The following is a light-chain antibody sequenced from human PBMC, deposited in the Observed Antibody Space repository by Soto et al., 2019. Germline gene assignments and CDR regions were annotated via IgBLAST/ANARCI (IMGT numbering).Light chain of an antibody. Sequence: DIQLTQSPSFLSASVGDRVTITCRASQGINIYVAWYQQRPGKAPKLLIFGASTLQSGVPSRFSGSGSGTEFTLTINILQPEDFATYYGQQLKSYPLTVGGGTKVEIK. CDR2: GAS. J-gene: IGKJ4*01. CDR3: QQLKSYPLT. CDR1: QGINIY. V-gene: IGKV1-9*01.